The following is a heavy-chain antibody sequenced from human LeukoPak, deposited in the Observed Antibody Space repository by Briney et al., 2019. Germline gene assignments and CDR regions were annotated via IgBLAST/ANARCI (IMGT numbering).Heavy chain of an antibody. CDR1: GFTFSSYS. J-gene: IGHJ3*02. Sequence: GGSLRLSCAASGFTFSSYSMNWVRQAPGKGLEWVSSISSSSYIYYADSVKGRFTISRDNAKNSLYLQMNSLRAEDTAVYYCARHLLDYDILTGYYDNDAFDIWGQGTMVTVSS. CDR3: ARHLLDYDILTGYYDNDAFDI. CDR2: ISSSSYI. D-gene: IGHD3-9*01. V-gene: IGHV3-21*01.